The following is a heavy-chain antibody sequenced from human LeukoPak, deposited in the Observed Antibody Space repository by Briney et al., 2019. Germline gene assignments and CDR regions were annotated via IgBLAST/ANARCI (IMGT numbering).Heavy chain of an antibody. J-gene: IGHJ4*02. CDR1: GFTFSSYA. V-gene: IGHV3-30-3*01. CDR3: AREEVKSFDN. CDR2: ISYDGSNK. Sequence: GGSLRLSCAASGFTFSSYAMHWVRQAPGKGLEWVAVISYDGSNKYYADSVRGRFTISRDNSKNTLYLQMNSLRAEDTAVYFCAREEVKSFDNWGQGTLVTVSS.